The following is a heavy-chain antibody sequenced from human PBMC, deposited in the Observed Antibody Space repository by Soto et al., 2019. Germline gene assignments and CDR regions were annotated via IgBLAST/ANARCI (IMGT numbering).Heavy chain of an antibody. CDR2: IYPGDSDT. CDR1: GYSFTSYW. J-gene: IGHJ6*03. V-gene: IGHV5-51*01. D-gene: IGHD2-15*01. Sequence: GESLKISCKGSGYSFTSYWIGWVRQMPGKGLEWMGIIYPGDSDTRYSPSFQGQVTISADKSISTAYLQWSSLKASDTAMYYCARRIDIVEAGYYYYYMDVWGKGTTVTVSS. CDR3: ARRIDIVEAGYYYYYMDV.